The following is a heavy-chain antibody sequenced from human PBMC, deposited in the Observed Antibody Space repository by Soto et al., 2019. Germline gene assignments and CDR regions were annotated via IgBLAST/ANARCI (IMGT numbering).Heavy chain of an antibody. V-gene: IGHV3-7*01. CDR2: IKVDGSEK. Sequence: GGSLRLSCAASGFTFSSYWMIWVRQAPGKGLEWVANIKVDGSEKYYVDSVKGRFTISRDNARNSLYLQMNSLRLEDTAVYYCARRGFSTSWSAFDYWGQRTVVAVSS. J-gene: IGHJ4*02. CDR3: ARRGFSTSWSAFDY. D-gene: IGHD6-13*01. CDR1: GFTFSSYW.